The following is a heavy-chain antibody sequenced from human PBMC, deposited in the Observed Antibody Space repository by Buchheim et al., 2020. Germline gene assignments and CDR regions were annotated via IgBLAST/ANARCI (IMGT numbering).Heavy chain of an antibody. Sequence: QVQLVQSGAEVKKPGASVKVSCKASGYTFTSYYMHWVRQAPGQGLEWMGIINPSGGSTSYAQKFQGRVTMTRDTSKSTGYLGLSSLRSEDTAVYYCARGALMLFEYYYYYYGMDVWGQGTT. V-gene: IGHV1-46*01. CDR1: GYTFTSYY. CDR3: ARGALMLFEYYYYYYGMDV. J-gene: IGHJ6*02. D-gene: IGHD2-21*01. CDR2: INPSGGST.